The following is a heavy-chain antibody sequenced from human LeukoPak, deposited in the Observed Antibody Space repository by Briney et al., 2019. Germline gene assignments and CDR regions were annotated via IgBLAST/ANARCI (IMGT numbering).Heavy chain of an antibody. CDR1: GGSFSGYH. V-gene: IGHV4-34*01. D-gene: IGHD2-15*01. CDR2: INHSGST. Sequence: SETLSLTCAVYGGSFSGYHWSWIRQPPGKGLEWIGEINHSGSTNYNPSLKSRVTISVDTSKNQFSLKLSSVTAADTAVYYCARDCQYCSGGSCYVGWFDPWGQGTLVTVSS. CDR3: ARDCQYCSGGSCYVGWFDP. J-gene: IGHJ5*02.